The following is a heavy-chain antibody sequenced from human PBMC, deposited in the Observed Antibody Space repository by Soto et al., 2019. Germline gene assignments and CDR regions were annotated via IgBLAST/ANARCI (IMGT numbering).Heavy chain of an antibody. CDR1: GFTFSSYA. Sequence: EVQLLESGGGLVQPGGSLRLSCAASGFTFSSYAMSWVRQAPGKGLEWVSAMSGSGKSTYYADSVKGRFSISRDNSKNTLFLKMNSLRAEDTAVYYCAKGRGYCTSTSCYVGSDYWGQGTLVTVSS. CDR3: AKGRGYCTSTSCYVGSDY. D-gene: IGHD2-2*01. V-gene: IGHV3-23*01. J-gene: IGHJ4*02. CDR2: MSGSGKST.